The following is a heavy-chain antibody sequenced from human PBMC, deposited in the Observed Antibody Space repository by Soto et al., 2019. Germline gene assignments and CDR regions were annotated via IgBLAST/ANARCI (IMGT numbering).Heavy chain of an antibody. Sequence: VGSLRLSCAVSGFSFRTYGFHWVRQPPGKGLEWVAVISPKGHSDSVEGRFTVSRDNSKDTLYLQMNNLRAEGTAVYYCARDDAFGNENAFDLWGQGTMVTVSS. CDR1: GFSFRTYG. J-gene: IGHJ3*01. D-gene: IGHD1-1*01. CDR2: ISPK. V-gene: IGHV3-33*01. CDR3: ARDDAFGNENAFDL.